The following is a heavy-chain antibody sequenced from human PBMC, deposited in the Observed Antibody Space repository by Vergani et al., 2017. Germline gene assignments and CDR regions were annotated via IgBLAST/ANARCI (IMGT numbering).Heavy chain of an antibody. Sequence: EVQLVESGGDLVQPGGSLRLSCSGSGITFSGFWMHWVRQAPGKGLEWVARINTDGRIPAYADSVKGRFTISRDNAKNTLSLQMSSLRADDTALYYCATAGRGFKSCPDYWGQGTLVTVSS. D-gene: IGHD5-24*01. CDR1: GITFSGFW. V-gene: IGHV3-74*01. CDR3: ATAGRGFKSCPDY. J-gene: IGHJ4*02. CDR2: INTDGRIP.